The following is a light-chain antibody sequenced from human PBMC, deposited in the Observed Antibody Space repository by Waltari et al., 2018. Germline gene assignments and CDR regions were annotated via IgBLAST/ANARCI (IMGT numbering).Light chain of an antibody. J-gene: IGKJ1*01. CDR1: QSISIN. Sequence: DIQMTQSPSSLSASVGDGVTITCRASQSISINLNWYQQKPGKAPKLLIYAASTLQSGDPSRFSGSGSGTEFPLTISSLQPEDFATYYCQKSSSTPPWTFGQGTKVEIK. V-gene: IGKV1-39*01. CDR2: AAS. CDR3: QKSSSTPPWT.